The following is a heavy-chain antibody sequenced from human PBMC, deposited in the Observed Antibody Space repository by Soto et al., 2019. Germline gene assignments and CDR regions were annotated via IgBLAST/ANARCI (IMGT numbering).Heavy chain of an antibody. D-gene: IGHD2-8*01. CDR1: GGTFSSYA. J-gene: IGHJ6*02. CDR2: IIPIFGTA. V-gene: IGHV1-69*01. Sequence: QVQLVQSGAEVKKPGSSVKVSCKASGGTFSSYAISWVRQAPGQGREWMGGIIPIFGTANYAQKFQGRVTITADESTSTDYMELSSLRSEDTAVYYCARDSDSLGVYYYGMDVWGQGTTVTVSS. CDR3: ARDSDSLGVYYYGMDV.